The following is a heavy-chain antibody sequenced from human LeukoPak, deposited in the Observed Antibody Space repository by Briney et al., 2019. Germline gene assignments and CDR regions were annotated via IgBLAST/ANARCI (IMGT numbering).Heavy chain of an antibody. D-gene: IGHD3-22*01. J-gene: IGHJ5*02. Sequence: SETLSLTCTVSGASITVYFWTWIRQPPGKGLEWIGYVYYSGTTIFNPSLKSRVTISVDTSKNQFSLNLSSVTAADTAVYYCARSDYYDSSGYFAGGDWFDPWGQGTLVTVSS. CDR2: VYYSGTT. CDR1: GASITVYF. V-gene: IGHV4-59*01. CDR3: ARSDYYDSSGYFAGGDWFDP.